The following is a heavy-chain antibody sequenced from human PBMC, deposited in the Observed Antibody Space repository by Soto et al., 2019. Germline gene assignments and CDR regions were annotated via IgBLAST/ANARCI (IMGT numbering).Heavy chain of an antibody. CDR1: GGTFSSYT. D-gene: IGHD6-19*01. J-gene: IGHJ6*02. CDR3: ARTLAVAYYYGMDV. CDR2: IIPILGIA. V-gene: IGHV1-69*02. Sequence: QVQLVQSGAEVKKPGSSVKVSCKASGGTFSSYTISWVRQAPGQELEWMGRIIPILGIANYAQKVQGRVTITADKSTSTAYMELSGLRSEDTAVYYCARTLAVAYYYGMDVWGQGTTVTVSS.